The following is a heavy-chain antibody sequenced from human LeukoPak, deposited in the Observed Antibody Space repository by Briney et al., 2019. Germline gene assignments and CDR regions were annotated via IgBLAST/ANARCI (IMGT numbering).Heavy chain of an antibody. CDR3: ASTPGIAVAVDY. J-gene: IGHJ4*02. CDR2: ISSSSSYI. Sequence: GGSLRLSCAASGFTFSSYSMNWVRQAPGKGLEWVSSISSSSSYIYYADSVKGRFTISRDNAKNSLYPQMNSLRAEDTAVYYCASTPGIAVAVDYWGQGTLVTVSS. V-gene: IGHV3-21*01. D-gene: IGHD6-19*01. CDR1: GFTFSSYS.